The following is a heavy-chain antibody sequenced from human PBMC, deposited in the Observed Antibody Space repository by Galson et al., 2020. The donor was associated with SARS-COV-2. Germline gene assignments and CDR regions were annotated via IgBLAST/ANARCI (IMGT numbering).Heavy chain of an antibody. V-gene: IGHV5-51*01. D-gene: IGHD5-12*01. CDR1: GYIFTTYW. CDR2: IYPGDSDT. J-gene: IGHJ4*02. Sequence: GESLKISCQGSGYIFTTYWIGWVRQMPGKGLEWMGIIYPGDSDTRISPSFEGHVTISVDKSISTAFLQWSSLKASDTALYYCATLARPGQMATIFDSWGQGTLVTVSS. CDR3: ATLARPGQMATIFDS.